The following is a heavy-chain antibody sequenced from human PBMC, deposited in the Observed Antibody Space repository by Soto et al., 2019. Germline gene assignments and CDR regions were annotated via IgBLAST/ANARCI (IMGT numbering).Heavy chain of an antibody. Sequence: QVQLQESGPGLVKPSQTLSLTCTVSGGSINDDLYYWSWIRQTPGKGLEWIGHIFSSGTTLYNPSLQSRLVLVVDTSQRHFSLRLTSVTAADTAVYFCARGVRSFGYGDYYFYAMDVWGHGTTVIVSS. D-gene: IGHD3-16*01. V-gene: IGHV4-30-4*01. CDR1: GGSINDDLYY. J-gene: IGHJ6*02. CDR3: ARGVRSFGYGDYYFYAMDV. CDR2: IFSSGTT.